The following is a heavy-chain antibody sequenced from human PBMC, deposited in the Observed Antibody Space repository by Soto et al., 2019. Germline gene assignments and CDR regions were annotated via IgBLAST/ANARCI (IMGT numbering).Heavy chain of an antibody. D-gene: IGHD3-3*01. V-gene: IGHV3-23*01. CDR3: AKPMRGYYDFWYFQH. CDR2: ISGSGGGT. Sequence: HPGGSLRLSCAASGFTFSSYAMSWVRQAPGKGLEWVSAISGSGGGTYYADSVKGRFTISRGNSKNTLYLQMNSLRAEDTAVYYCAKPMRGYYDFWYFQHWGQGTLVTVSS. CDR1: GFTFSSYA. J-gene: IGHJ1*01.